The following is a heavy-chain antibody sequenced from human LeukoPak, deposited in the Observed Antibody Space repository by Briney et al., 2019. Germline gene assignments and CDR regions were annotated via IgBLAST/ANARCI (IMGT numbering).Heavy chain of an antibody. J-gene: IGHJ6*03. CDR3: ARVGIPYYMDV. CDR1: GGSISSSSYY. CDR2: IYYSGST. V-gene: IGHV4-39*07. Sequence: SETLSLTCTVSGGSISSSSYYWGWIRQPPGKGLEWIGSIYYSGSTYHNPSLKSRVTISVDTSKNQFSLKLSSVTAADTAVYYCARVGIPYYMDVWGKGTTVTVSS.